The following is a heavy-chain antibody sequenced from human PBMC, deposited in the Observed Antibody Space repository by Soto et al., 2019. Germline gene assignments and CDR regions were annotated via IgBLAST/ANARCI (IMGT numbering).Heavy chain of an antibody. Sequence: QVQLVQSGAEVKKPGSSVKVSCKASGGTFSSYAISWVRQAPGQGLEWMGGIIPIFGTANYAQKFQGRVTITADESTSTAYMELSSLRSEDTAVYYWARGGRAVVGTPFYFDYWGQGTLGTVSS. V-gene: IGHV1-69*01. CDR3: ARGGRAVVGTPFYFDY. CDR1: GGTFSSYA. CDR2: IIPIFGTA. D-gene: IGHD6-19*01. J-gene: IGHJ4*02.